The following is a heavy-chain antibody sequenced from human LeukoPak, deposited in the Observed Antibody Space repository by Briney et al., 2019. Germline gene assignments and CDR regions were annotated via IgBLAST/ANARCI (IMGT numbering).Heavy chain of an antibody. CDR2: IYPGDSDT. CDR3: ARLRYCSSTSCYGGYFDY. D-gene: IGHD2-2*01. V-gene: IGHV5-51*01. Sequence: GESLKISCKGSGYSFTSYWIGWVRQMPGKGLEWMGIIYPGDSDTRYRPSFQGQVTISADKSISTAYLQWSSLRASDTAMYYCARLRYCSSTSCYGGYFDYWGQGTLVTVSS. J-gene: IGHJ4*02. CDR1: GYSFTSYW.